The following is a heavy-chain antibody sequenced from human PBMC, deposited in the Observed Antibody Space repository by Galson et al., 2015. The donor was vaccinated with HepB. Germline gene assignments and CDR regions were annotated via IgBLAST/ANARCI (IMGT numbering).Heavy chain of an antibody. V-gene: IGHV3-74*01. CDR2: INSDGSST. CDR1: GFAFSSYA. J-gene: IGHJ5*02. CDR3: ARGGAVAGWFDP. Sequence: SLRLSCAASGFAFSSYAMTWVRHAPGKGLVRVSRINSDGSSTSYADSVKGRFTISRDNAKNTLYLQMNSLRAEDTAVYYCARGGAVAGWFDPWGQGTLVTVSS. D-gene: IGHD6-19*01.